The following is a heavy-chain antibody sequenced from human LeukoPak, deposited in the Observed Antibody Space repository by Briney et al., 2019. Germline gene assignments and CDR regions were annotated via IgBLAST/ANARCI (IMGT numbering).Heavy chain of an antibody. J-gene: IGHJ5*02. D-gene: IGHD3-10*01. Sequence: ASVKVSCKASGYTFTSYGISWVRQAPGQGLEWMGWISAYNGNTNYAQKLQGRVTMTTDTSTSTAYMELRSLRSDDTAVYYCARVFAVRGFNWFDPWGEGTLVTVSS. CDR1: GYTFTSYG. CDR3: ARVFAVRGFNWFDP. V-gene: IGHV1-18*01. CDR2: ISAYNGNT.